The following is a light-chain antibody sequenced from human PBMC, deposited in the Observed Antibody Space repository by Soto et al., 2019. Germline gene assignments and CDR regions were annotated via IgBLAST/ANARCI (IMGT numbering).Light chain of an antibody. CDR3: QEYSKWPLFT. V-gene: IGKV3-15*01. CDR1: QSVGRN. J-gene: IGKJ3*01. CDR2: AAS. Sequence: EIVVTQSPGILSVSPGDRATLSCRASQSVGRNLVWYQQKPGQAPTLLIYAASTRATGLPARSSGSGSGTDFTLTSSSLQSEDFAVYYCQEYSKWPLFTFGPGTRVDIK.